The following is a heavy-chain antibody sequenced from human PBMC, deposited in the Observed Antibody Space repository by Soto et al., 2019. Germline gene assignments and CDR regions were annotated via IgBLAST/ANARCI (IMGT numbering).Heavy chain of an antibody. V-gene: IGHV1-58*02. Sequence: SVKVSCKASGFTFSGSAMQWVRQARGQRLEWIGWIVVGSGNTNYAQKFQERVTMTKDTSTNTVYLELHSLTSEDTAVYYCARDQSWHDLVWWFDPWGQGTLVTVSS. J-gene: IGHJ5*02. CDR1: GFTFSGSA. D-gene: IGHD1-1*01. CDR2: IVVGSGNT. CDR3: ARDQSWHDLVWWFDP.